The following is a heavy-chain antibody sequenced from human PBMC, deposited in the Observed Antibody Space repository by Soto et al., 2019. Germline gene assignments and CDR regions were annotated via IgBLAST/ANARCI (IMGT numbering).Heavy chain of an antibody. CDR3: SRGQYSTSYYYYYYGMDV. D-gene: IGHD2-21*01. Sequence: QVQLVQSGAEVKKPGSSVKDSCKASGGIFTSYAFSWLRQAPGQGLEWMEGIIPIFGTARYAQKFQGRVTITADESTSTAAMELSSLRSDDTAVYYCSRGQYSTSYYYYYYGMDVWGQGTTVTVSS. CDR2: IIPIFGTA. J-gene: IGHJ6*02. V-gene: IGHV1-69*01. CDR1: GGIFTSYA.